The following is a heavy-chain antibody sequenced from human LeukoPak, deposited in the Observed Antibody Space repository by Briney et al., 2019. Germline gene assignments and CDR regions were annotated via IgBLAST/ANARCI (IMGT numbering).Heavy chain of an antibody. CDR1: GFTFSSYG. J-gene: IGHJ4*02. V-gene: IGHV3-33*06. D-gene: IGHD3-10*01. CDR2: IWYDGSNK. CDR3: AKGGITMVRGVIAL. Sequence: GRSLRLSCAASGFTFSSYGMHWVRQAPGKGLEWVAVIWYDGSNKYYADSVEGRFTISRDNSKKTLYLQMNSLRAEDTAVYYCAKGGITMVRGVIALWGQGTLVTVSS.